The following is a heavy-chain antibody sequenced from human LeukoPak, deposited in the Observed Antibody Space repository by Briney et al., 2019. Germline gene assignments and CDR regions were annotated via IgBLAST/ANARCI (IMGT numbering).Heavy chain of an antibody. CDR1: GFIFSSYD. V-gene: IGHV3-23*01. CDR2: ISRAGDRT. D-gene: IGHD3-3*01. CDR3: ARGESFVFDV. J-gene: IGHJ3*01. Sequence: PGGSLRLSCVGSGFIFSSYDMGWVRQAPGKGLEWVSSISRAGDRTYYEDSVKGRFTISRDNSRNTMYLQMNSLRAEDTAVYYCARGESFVFDVWGQGTMVTVSS.